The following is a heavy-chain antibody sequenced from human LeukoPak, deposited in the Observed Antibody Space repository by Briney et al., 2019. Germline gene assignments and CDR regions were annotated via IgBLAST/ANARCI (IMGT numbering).Heavy chain of an antibody. CDR1: EFTFSSYY. J-gene: IGHJ6*04. V-gene: IGHV3-7*01. CDR3: AELGITMIGGV. Sequence: GGSLRLSCAASEFTFSSYYMSWVRQAPGKGLEWVANIKEDGSVRNYGDSMKGRFTISRDNAKNSLYLQMNSLRAEDTAVYYCAELGITMIGGVWGKGTTVTISS. CDR2: IKEDGSVR. D-gene: IGHD3-10*02.